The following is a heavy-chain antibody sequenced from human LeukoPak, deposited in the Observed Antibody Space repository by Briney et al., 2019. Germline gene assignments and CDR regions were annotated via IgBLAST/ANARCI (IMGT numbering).Heavy chain of an antibody. CDR1: GYTFTGYY. V-gene: IGHV1-2*02. J-gene: IGHJ4*02. CDR3: ARVMITFGGVIGPFDY. CDR2: INPNSGGT. Sequence: GASVKVSCKASGYTFTGYYMHWVRQAPGQGLAWMGWINPNSGGTNYAQKFQGRVTMTRDTSISTAYMELSRLRSDDTGVYYCARVMITFGGVIGPFDYWGQGTLVTVSS. D-gene: IGHD3-16*02.